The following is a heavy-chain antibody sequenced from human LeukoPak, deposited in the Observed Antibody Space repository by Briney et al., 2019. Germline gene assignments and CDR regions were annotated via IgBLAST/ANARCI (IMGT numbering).Heavy chain of an antibody. CDR1: GFTFSSYT. Sequence: PGGSLRLSCAASGFTFSSYTMNWVRQAPGKGLEWVSSISTGSSYIYYANSVKGRFTISRDNAKNSLYLQMNSLRAEDTAVYYCARDRLGVEMSTINRFDYWGQGTLVAVFS. CDR3: ARDRLGVEMSTINRFDY. J-gene: IGHJ4*02. V-gene: IGHV3-21*01. D-gene: IGHD5-24*01. CDR2: ISTGSSYI.